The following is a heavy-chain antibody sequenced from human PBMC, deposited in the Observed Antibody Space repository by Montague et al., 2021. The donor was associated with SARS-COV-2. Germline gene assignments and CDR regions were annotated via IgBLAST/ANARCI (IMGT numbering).Heavy chain of an antibody. CDR1: GGSISNYY. D-gene: IGHD6-13*01. CDR2: IFHSGTT. Sequence: SETLSLTCTVSGGSISNYYWSWIRQTPGKGLEWIGFIFHSGTTHYNPSLKSRVTIPTDTSKNHFSLRLTSVTTTDTAVYYCARGPHSNTWYNPGDYWGQGILVTVSS. V-gene: IGHV4-59*01. CDR3: ARGPHSNTWYNPGDY. J-gene: IGHJ4*02.